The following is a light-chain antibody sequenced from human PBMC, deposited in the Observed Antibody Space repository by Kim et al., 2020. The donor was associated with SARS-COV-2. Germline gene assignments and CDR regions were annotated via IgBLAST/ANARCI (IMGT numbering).Light chain of an antibody. CDR1: QSLGSD. J-gene: IGKJ4*01. CDR2: DAF. V-gene: IGKV3-11*01. CDR3: QPRSAWPLT. Sequence: SWSPGDRASLSCRASQSLGSDLAWYQQKPGQAPRLLIYDAFDRATGIPARFSGSASGTDFTLPISSLEPESFAIYYCQPRSAWPLTFGGGTKLEL.